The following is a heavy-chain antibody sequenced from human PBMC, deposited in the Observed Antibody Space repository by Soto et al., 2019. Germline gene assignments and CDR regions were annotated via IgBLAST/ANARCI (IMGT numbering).Heavy chain of an antibody. CDR1: GYTFTSYG. CDR3: ATVDTAMVNWFDP. D-gene: IGHD5-18*01. Sequence: ASVQVSCKASGYTFTSYGISWVRQAPGQGLEWMGWISAYNGNTNYAQKLQGRVTMTTDTSTSTAYMELRSLRSDDTAVYYCATVDTAMVNWFDPWGQGTLGTVSA. CDR2: ISAYNGNT. V-gene: IGHV1-18*04. J-gene: IGHJ5*02.